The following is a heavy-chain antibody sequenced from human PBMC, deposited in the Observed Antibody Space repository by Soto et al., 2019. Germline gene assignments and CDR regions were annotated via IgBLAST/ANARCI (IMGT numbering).Heavy chain of an antibody. D-gene: IGHD4-17*01. CDR3: ATCYGGNSGDAFDI. CDR1: GYTLTELS. Sequence: ASVKVSCKVSGYTLTELSMHWVRQAPGKGLEWMGGFDPEDGETIYAQKFQGRVTMTEDTSTDTAYMELSSLGSEDTAVYYCATCYGGNSGDAFDIWGQGTMVTVSS. V-gene: IGHV1-24*01. J-gene: IGHJ3*02. CDR2: FDPEDGET.